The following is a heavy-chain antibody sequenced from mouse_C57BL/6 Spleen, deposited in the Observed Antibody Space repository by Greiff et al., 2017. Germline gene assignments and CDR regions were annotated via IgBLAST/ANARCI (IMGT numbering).Heavy chain of an antibody. J-gene: IGHJ3*01. D-gene: IGHD2-1*01. CDR3: ARSGLYGKAFAY. CDR2: NYPGDGDT. CDR1: GYAFSSSW. Sequence: VQVVESGPELVKPGASVKISCKASGYAFSSSWMNWVKQRPGKGLEWIGRNYPGDGDTNYNGKFKGKATLTADKSSSTAYMQLSSLTSEDSAVYFCARSGLYGKAFAYWGQVTLVTVSA. V-gene: IGHV1-82*01.